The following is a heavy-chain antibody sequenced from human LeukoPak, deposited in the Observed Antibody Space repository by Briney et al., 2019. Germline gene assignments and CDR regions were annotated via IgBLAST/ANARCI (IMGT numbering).Heavy chain of an antibody. CDR3: ATVLYSGYDHQFGY. Sequence: ASVKVSCKVSGYTLTELSMHWVRQAPGKGLEWMGGFDPEDGETIYAQKFQGRVTMTEDTSTDTAYMELSSLRSEDTAVYYCATVLYSGYDHQFGYWGQGTLVTVSS. D-gene: IGHD5-12*01. CDR2: FDPEDGET. V-gene: IGHV1-24*01. J-gene: IGHJ4*02. CDR1: GYTLTELS.